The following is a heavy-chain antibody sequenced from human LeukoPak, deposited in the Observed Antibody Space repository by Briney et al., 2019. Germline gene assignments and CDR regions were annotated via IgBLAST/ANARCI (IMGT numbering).Heavy chain of an antibody. CDR1: GFTFSSAW. V-gene: IGHV3-15*01. J-gene: IGHJ4*02. CDR2: IKSKIDGGTT. CDR3: AQFS. Sequence: GGSLRLSCAASGFTFSSAWMSWVRQAPGKGLEWVGRIKSKIDGGTTDYAAPVKGRFTISRDDSKNTLYLQMNSLKTEDTAVYYCAQFSWGQGTLVTVSS. D-gene: IGHD5-24*01.